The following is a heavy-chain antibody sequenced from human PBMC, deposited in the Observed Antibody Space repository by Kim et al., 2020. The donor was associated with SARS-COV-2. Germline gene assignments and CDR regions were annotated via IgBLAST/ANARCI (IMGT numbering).Heavy chain of an antibody. J-gene: IGHJ5*02. D-gene: IGHD5-18*01. Sequence: SETLSLTCTVSGGSISSSSYYWGWIRQPPGKGLEWIGSIYYSGSTYYNPSLKSRVSISVDTSKNQFSLKLSPVTAADTAVYYCVRDMTDTAMVGLPNWNYDRWYSGWFDPWGQGTLVTVSS. CDR2: IYYSGST. CDR1: GGSISSSSYY. V-gene: IGHV4-39*02. CDR3: VRDMTDTAMVGLPNWNYDRWYSGWFDP.